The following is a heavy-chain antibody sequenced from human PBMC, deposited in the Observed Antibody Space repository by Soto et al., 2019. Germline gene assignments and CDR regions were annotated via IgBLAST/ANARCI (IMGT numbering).Heavy chain of an antibody. Sequence: QVELVQSGAEVKKPGATVRVSCKASGSIVSHHGINWVRQAPGQGLEWMGCISGYNGNAHYSQKFQNRVTVTTVTSTTTAYMELRSLRSDDTALYYCATGGGALDIWGQGTMFIVSS. CDR2: ISGYNGNA. CDR1: GSIVSHHG. V-gene: IGHV1-18*01. CDR3: ATGGGALDI. J-gene: IGHJ3*02. D-gene: IGHD3-10*01.